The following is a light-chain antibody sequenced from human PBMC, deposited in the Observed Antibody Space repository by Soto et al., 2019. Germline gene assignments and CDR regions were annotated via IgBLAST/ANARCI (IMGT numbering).Light chain of an antibody. CDR1: TGAVTSGHF. CDR3: LLSYSDARPV. CDR2: DTN. J-gene: IGLJ2*01. Sequence: QAVVTQEPSLTVSPGGTVTLTCGSSTGAVTSGHFPYWFQQMPGQAPRTLIYDTNSKRSWTPGRFSGSLLGGKAALTLSGAQPEDEAEYYCLLSYSDARPVFGGGTKLTVL. V-gene: IGLV7-46*01.